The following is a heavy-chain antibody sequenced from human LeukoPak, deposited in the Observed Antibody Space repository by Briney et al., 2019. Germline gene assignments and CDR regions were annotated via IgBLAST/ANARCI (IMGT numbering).Heavy chain of an antibody. CDR1: GFTFSSYA. V-gene: IGHV3-23*01. J-gene: IGHJ5*02. CDR3: AKTHPPNYVDNENWFDP. D-gene: IGHD3-16*01. CDR2: ISGSGSGT. Sequence: PGGSLRLSCAASGFTFSSYAMSWVRQAPGKGLEWVSGISGSGSGTYYADSVKGRFTISRDNYKKMLYLQMNSLRPEDTALYYCAKTHPPNYVDNENWFDPWGQGTLVTVSS.